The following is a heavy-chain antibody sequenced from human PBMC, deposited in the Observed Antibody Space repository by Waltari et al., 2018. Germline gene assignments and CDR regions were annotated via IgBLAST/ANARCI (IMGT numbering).Heavy chain of an antibody. CDR1: GFTFGAYT. CDR2: KAYGGTP. V-gene: IGHV3-49*03. D-gene: IGHD6-6*01. CDR3: LRESILDY. Sequence: EVQLVESGGGLVQPGRSLRLSCSTSGFTFGAYTMSWYRQAPGKGLEWVGVKAYGGTPEYAASVKGRFTISRDDSKSVAYLQMNSLKSEDTAMYYCLRESILDYWGQGTLVTVSS. J-gene: IGHJ4*02.